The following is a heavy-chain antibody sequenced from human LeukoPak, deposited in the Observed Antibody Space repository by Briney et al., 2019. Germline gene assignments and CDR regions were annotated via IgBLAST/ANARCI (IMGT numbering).Heavy chain of an antibody. CDR3: AREGVYYGSGSRYYYYYMDV. D-gene: IGHD3-10*01. CDR2: IYTSGST. J-gene: IGHJ6*03. CDR1: GGSISSYY. Sequence: PSETLSLTCTVSGGSISSYYWSWIRQPAGKGLEWIGRIYTSGSTNYNPSLKSRVTMSVDTSKNQFSLKLSSVTAADTAVYYCAREGVYYGSGSRYYYYYMDVWGKATTVTVSS. V-gene: IGHV4-4*07.